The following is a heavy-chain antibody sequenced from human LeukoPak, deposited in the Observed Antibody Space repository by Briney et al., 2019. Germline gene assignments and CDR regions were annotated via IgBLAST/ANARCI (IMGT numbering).Heavy chain of an antibody. D-gene: IGHD6-6*01. V-gene: IGHV4-34*01. Sequence: PSETLSLTCAVYGGSFSGYYWSWIRQPPGKGLEWIGEINHSGSTNYNPSLKSRVTISVDTSKNQFSLKLSSVTAADTAVYYCARALAARTYYFDYWGQGTLVTVSS. J-gene: IGHJ4*02. CDR1: GGSFSGYY. CDR3: ARALAARTYYFDY. CDR2: INHSGST.